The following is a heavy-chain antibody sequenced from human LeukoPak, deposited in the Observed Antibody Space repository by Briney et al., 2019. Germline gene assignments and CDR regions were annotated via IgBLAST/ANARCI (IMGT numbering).Heavy chain of an antibody. V-gene: IGHV4-39*01. CDR3: ARHVDSSSWYAFSSYYYGMDV. Sequence: PSETLSLTCTVSGGSISISSYYWGWIRQPPGKGLEWIGSIYYSGSTYYNPSLKSRVTISVDTSKNQFSLKLSSVTAADTAVYYCARHVDSSSWYAFSSYYYGMDVWGQGTTVTVSS. J-gene: IGHJ6*02. CDR2: IYYSGST. D-gene: IGHD6-13*01. CDR1: GGSISISSYY.